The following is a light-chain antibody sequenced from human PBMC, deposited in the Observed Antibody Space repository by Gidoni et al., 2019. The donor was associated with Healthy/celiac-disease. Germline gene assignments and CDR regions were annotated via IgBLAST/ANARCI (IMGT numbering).Light chain of an antibody. CDR2: GAS. J-gene: IGKJ1*01. V-gene: IGKV3-20*01. Sequence: EIVLTQSPGTLSLSPGERATLSCRASQSVSSSYLAWYQQKPGQAPRLLIDGASSRATGIPDRFSGSGSGTDFTLTISRLEPEDFAVYYCQQYGSSQTFGQXTKVEIK. CDR3: QQYGSSQT. CDR1: QSVSSSY.